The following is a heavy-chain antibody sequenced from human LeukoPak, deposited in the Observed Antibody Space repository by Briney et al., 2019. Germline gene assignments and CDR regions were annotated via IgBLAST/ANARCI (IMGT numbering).Heavy chain of an antibody. CDR3: ARHKPTGSYPLEL. CDR1: GYSFTSYW. Sequence: GESLKISCKGSGYSFTSYWIGWVRQMPGKGLEWMGIIYPGDSDTKYSPSFQGQVTISADKSISTAYLQWSSLKASDTAMYYCARHKPTGSYPLELWGQGTLVTVSS. J-gene: IGHJ4*02. D-gene: IGHD3-10*01. V-gene: IGHV5-51*01. CDR2: IYPGDSDT.